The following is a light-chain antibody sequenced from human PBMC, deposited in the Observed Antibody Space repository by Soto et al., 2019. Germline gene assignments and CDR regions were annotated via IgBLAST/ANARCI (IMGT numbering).Light chain of an antibody. CDR3: QHLSA. J-gene: IGKJ1*01. Sequence: DIVMTQSPDSLAVSLGERATINCKSSQSGLYSSNNKNYLAWYQQKPGQPPKLLIYWASTRESGVPDRFSVSGSGTDFTVTLSILQAEDVAVYYYQHLSAFGQGTKVEIK. CDR2: WAS. V-gene: IGKV4-1*01. CDR1: QSGLYSSNNKNY.